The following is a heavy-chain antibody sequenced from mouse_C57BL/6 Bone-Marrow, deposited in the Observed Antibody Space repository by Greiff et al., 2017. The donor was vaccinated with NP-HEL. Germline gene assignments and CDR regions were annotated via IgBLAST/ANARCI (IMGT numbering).Heavy chain of an antibody. Sequence: QVQLQQPGAELVRPGSSVKLSCKASGYTFTSYWMDWVKQRPGQGLEWIGNIYPSDSETHYNQKFKDKATLTVDKSSSTAYMQLSSLTSEDSAVYYCAREGNYYGSSPFAYWGQGTLVTVSA. CDR2: IYPSDSET. CDR1: GYTFTSYW. J-gene: IGHJ3*01. CDR3: AREGNYYGSSPFAY. V-gene: IGHV1-61*01. D-gene: IGHD1-1*01.